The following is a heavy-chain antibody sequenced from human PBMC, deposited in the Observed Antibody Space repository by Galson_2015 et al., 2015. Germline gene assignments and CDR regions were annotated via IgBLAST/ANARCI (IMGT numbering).Heavy chain of an antibody. J-gene: IGHJ4*02. Sequence: SVKVSCKASGYTFTSYAMHWVRQAPGQRLEWMGWINAGNGNTKYSQKFQGRVTITRDTSASTAYMELSSLRSEDTAVYYCARDIRWTYDSSGYYGGMDYWGQGTLVTVSS. CDR1: GYTFTSYA. CDR3: ARDIRWTYDSSGYYGGMDY. D-gene: IGHD3-22*01. CDR2: INAGNGNT. V-gene: IGHV1-3*01.